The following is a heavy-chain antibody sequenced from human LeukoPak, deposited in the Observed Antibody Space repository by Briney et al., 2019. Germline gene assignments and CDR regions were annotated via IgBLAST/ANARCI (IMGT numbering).Heavy chain of an antibody. CDR1: GGSISNYY. CDR3: ARVATMVRGSNGMDV. V-gene: IGHV4-59*01. Sequence: SETLSLTCTVSGGSISNYYWTWIRQPPGKGLEWIGYIYYSGSTNYNPSLRSRATISVDTSKKQFSLNLSSVTVADTALYYCARVATMVRGSNGMDVWGKGTTVTVSS. J-gene: IGHJ6*04. D-gene: IGHD3-10*01. CDR2: IYYSGST.